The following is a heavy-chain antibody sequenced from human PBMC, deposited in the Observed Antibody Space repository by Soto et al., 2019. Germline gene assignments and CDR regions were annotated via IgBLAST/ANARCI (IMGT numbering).Heavy chain of an antibody. CDR1: GGSISSGDYY. CDR3: ARDELEIGYYYGMDV. V-gene: IGHV4-30-4*01. Sequence: SETLSLTCTVSGGSISSGDYYWSWIRQPPGKGLEWIGYIYYSGSTYYNPSLKSRVTISVDTYKNQFSLKLSSVTAADTAVYYCARDELEIGYYYGMDVWGQGTTVTVSS. D-gene: IGHD1-1*01. J-gene: IGHJ6*02. CDR2: IYYSGST.